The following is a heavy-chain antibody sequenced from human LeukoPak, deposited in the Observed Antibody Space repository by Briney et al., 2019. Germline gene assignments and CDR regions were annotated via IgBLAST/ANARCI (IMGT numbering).Heavy chain of an antibody. CDR3: AATTLTSSGAIWFDP. Sequence: ASVKVSCKASGYTFTSYYMHWVRQAPGQGLEWMGITNPSGGSTSYAQKFQGRVTMTRDTSTSTVYMELSSLRSEDTAVYYCAATTLTSSGAIWFDPWGQGTLVTVSS. CDR1: GYTFTSYY. CDR2: TNPSGGST. V-gene: IGHV1-46*03. D-gene: IGHD3-22*01. J-gene: IGHJ5*02.